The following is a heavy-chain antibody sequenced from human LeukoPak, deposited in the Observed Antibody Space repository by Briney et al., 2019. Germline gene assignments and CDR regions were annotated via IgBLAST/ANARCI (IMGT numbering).Heavy chain of an antibody. Sequence: PGGSLRLSCAASGFTFSDAWMIWVRQAPGKGLQWVGRIKSRADGGTPDYAAPVTGRFTISRGDSNGTLFLQMNSLTTEDTAVYYCATQGLLDAFDIWGQGTMVIVSS. CDR1: GFTFSDAW. D-gene: IGHD3-22*01. J-gene: IGHJ3*02. V-gene: IGHV3-15*01. CDR3: ATQGLLDAFDI. CDR2: IKSRADGGTP.